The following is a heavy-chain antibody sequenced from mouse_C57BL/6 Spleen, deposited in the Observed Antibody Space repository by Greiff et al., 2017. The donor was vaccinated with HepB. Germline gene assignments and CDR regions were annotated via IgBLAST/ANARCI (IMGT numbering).Heavy chain of an antibody. CDR1: GFTFSDYG. V-gene: IGHV5-17*01. D-gene: IGHD2-3*01. CDR2: ISSGSSTI. J-gene: IGHJ3*01. Sequence: EVQLVESGGGLVKPGGSLKLSCAASGFTFSDYGMHWVRQAPEKGLEWVAYISSGSSTIYYADTVKGRFTISRDNAKNTLFLQMTSLRSEDTAMYYCARPGDGYYPAWFAYWGQGTLVTVSA. CDR3: ARPGDGYYPAWFAY.